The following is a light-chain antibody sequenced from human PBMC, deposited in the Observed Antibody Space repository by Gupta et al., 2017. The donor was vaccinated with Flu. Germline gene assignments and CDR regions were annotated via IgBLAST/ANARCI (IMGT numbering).Light chain of an antibody. Sequence: QSVLTQPPSVSAAPGQKVTISCSGRSSNIGNNYVSWYQQLPGTAPKLLIYDNNKRPSGIPDRFSGSKSGTSATLGITGLQTGDEADYYCGTWDSSLSARWVFGGGTKLTVL. J-gene: IGLJ3*02. CDR2: DNN. V-gene: IGLV1-51*01. CDR1: SSNIGNNY. CDR3: GTWDSSLSARWV.